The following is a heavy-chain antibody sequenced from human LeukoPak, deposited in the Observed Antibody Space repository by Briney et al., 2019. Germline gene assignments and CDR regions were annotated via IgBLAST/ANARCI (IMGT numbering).Heavy chain of an antibody. V-gene: IGHV1-69*04. J-gene: IGHJ4*02. CDR1: GGTFSSYT. Sequence: SVKVSCKASGGTFSSYTISWVRQAPGQGLEWMGRIIPILGIANYAQRFQGRVTITADKSTSTAYMELSSLRSEDTAVYYCARDPGRFVVPAAGWGQGTLVTVSS. CDR3: ARDPGRFVVPAAG. CDR2: IIPILGIA. D-gene: IGHD2-2*01.